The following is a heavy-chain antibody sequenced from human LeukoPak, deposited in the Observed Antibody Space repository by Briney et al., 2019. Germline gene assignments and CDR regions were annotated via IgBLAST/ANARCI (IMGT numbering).Heavy chain of an antibody. V-gene: IGHV3-11*04. J-gene: IGHJ2*01. D-gene: IGHD6-19*01. CDR1: GFTFSDYY. CDR2: ISSSSSTI. Sequence: GGSLRLSCAASGFTFSDYYMSWIRQAPGKGLEWASYISSSSSTIYYVDSVKGRFTISRDNAQNSLYLQMNSLRAGDTAVYYCAREIAVPGFWYFDLWGRGTLVTVSS. CDR3: AREIAVPGFWYFDL.